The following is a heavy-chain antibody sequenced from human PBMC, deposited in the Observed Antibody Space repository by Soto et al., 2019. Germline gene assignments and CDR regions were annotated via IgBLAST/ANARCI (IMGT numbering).Heavy chain of an antibody. CDR1: GFTFSSYA. CDR2: ISGSGGST. Sequence: GGSLRLSCAASGFTFSSYAMSWVRQAPGKGLEWVSAISGSGGSTDYADSVKGRFTISRDNSKNTLYLQMNSLRAEDTALYYCAKGGLRFLEWLPIDYWGQGTLVTVSS. J-gene: IGHJ4*02. V-gene: IGHV3-23*01. D-gene: IGHD3-3*01. CDR3: AKGGLRFLEWLPIDY.